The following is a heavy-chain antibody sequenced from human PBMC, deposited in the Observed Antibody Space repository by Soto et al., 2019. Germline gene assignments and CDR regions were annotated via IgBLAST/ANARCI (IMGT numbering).Heavy chain of an antibody. Sequence: VQLLESGGDLVQPGGSLRLSCVASGFILNNYAMSWVRQAPGKGLEWVSTIGGTDGDSDGVPWYEDSVKGRFTISRDRSANTLCLHMDKLRAEDSALYYWVKRGRNWGAFDFWGQGTTVVVSS. CDR2: IGGTDGDSDGVP. V-gene: IGHV3-23*01. CDR1: GFILNNYA. J-gene: IGHJ3*01. D-gene: IGHD7-27*01. CDR3: VKRGRNWGAFDF.